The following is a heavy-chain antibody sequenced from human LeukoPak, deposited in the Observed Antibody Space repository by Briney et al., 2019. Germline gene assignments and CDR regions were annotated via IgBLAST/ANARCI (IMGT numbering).Heavy chain of an antibody. CDR1: GYTFTSYG. D-gene: IGHD2-21*02. J-gene: IGHJ4*02. CDR2: IIPIFGTA. CDR3: ARVRQNCGGDCYSGAFDY. V-gene: IGHV1-69*13. Sequence: ASVKVSCKASGYTFTSYGISWVRQAPGQGLEWMGGIIPIFGTANYAQKFQSRVTITADESTSTAHMELSSLRSEDTAVYYRARVRQNCGGDCYSGAFDYWGQGTLVTVSS.